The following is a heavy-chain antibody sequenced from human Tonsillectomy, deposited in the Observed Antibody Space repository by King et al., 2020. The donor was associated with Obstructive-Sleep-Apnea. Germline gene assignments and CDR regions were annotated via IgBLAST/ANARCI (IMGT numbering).Heavy chain of an antibody. CDR2: ISWNSGSI. CDR1: GFTFDDYA. D-gene: IGHD6-13*01. CDR3: AKASSNYYGMDV. V-gene: IGHV3-9*01. Sequence: EVQLVESGGTLVQPGRSLRLSCAASGFTFDDYAMHWVRQAPGKGLEWVSGISWNSGSIGYADSVKGRFTISRDNAKNSLYLQMNSLRAEDTALYYCAKASSNYYGMDVWGQGTTVTVSS. J-gene: IGHJ6*02.